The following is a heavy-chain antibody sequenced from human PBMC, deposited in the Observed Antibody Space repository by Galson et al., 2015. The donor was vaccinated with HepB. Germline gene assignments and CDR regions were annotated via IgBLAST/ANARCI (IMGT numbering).Heavy chain of an antibody. D-gene: IGHD5-18*01. CDR3: AKDTDSYGHLYYFDY. CDR1: GFTFSSYG. CDR2: ISYDGSNK. Sequence: SLRLSCAASGFTFSSYGMHWVRQAPGKGLEWVAVISYDGSNKYYADSVKGRFTISRDNSKNTLYLQMNSLRAEDTAVYYCAKDTDSYGHLYYFDYWGQGTLVTVSS. V-gene: IGHV3-30*18. J-gene: IGHJ4*02.